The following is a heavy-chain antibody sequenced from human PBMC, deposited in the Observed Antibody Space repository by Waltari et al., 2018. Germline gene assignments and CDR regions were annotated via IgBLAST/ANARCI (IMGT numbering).Heavy chain of an antibody. D-gene: IGHD6-19*01. CDR2: FDPEDGET. J-gene: IGHJ1*01. CDR3: ATLSSGWTSSEYFQH. Sequence: QVQLVQSGAEVKKPGASVKVSCKVSGYTLTELSMHWVRQAPGKGLEWMGGFDPEDGETIYAQKFQGRGTMTEDTATDTAYMELSSLRSEDTAVDYGATLSSGWTSSEYFQHWGQGTLVTVSS. V-gene: IGHV1-24*01. CDR1: GYTLTELS.